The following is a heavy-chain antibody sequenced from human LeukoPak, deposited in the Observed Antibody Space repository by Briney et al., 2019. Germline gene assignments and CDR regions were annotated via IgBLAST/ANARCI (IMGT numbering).Heavy chain of an antibody. CDR1: GGSISSHY. CDR2: IYYSGST. CDR3: AGDQGGGDFDY. J-gene: IGHJ4*02. V-gene: IGHV4-59*11. D-gene: IGHD3-16*01. Sequence: SETLSLTCTVSGGSISSHYWSWIRQPPGKGLEWIGYIYYSGSTNYNPSLKSRVTISVDTSKNQFSLKLSSVTAADTAVYYCAGDQGGGDFDYWGQGTLVTVSS.